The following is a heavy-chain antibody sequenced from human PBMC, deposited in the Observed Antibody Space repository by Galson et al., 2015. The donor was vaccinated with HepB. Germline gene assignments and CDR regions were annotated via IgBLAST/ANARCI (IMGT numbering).Heavy chain of an antibody. CDR2: IYSTGDT. V-gene: IGHV3-53*04. CDR3: AKISNWGGYDFSV. Sequence: SLRLSCAASGLSVSDNYMSWVRQTPGKGLEWVSTIYSTGDTYYVDSVRGRFTISRHSYENSLYLQMNSLKPEDTAIYYCAKISNWGGYDFSVWGQGALVTVSS. CDR1: GLSVSDNY. J-gene: IGHJ4*02. D-gene: IGHD5-12*01.